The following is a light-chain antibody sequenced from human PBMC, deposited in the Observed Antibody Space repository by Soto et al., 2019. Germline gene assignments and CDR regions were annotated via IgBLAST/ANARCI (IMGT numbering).Light chain of an antibody. CDR1: SSEVGGYNY. CDR3: SSYTSSSTRCV. J-gene: IGLJ1*01. V-gene: IGLV2-14*01. Sequence: SVLTQPASVSGSPGQSITISCTGNSSEVGGYNYVSWYQQHPGKAPKLMIYDVSNRPSGVSNRFSGSKSGNTASLTISGLQAEDEADYYCSSYTSSSTRCVFGTGTKVTVL. CDR2: DVS.